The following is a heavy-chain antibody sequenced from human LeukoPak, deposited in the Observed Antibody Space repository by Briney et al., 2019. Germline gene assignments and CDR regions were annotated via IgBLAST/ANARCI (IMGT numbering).Heavy chain of an antibody. J-gene: IGHJ6*02. CDR3: AKATTYGSGSSHYYYYGMDV. Sequence: HPGGSLRLSCAASGFTFSSYAMSWVRQAPGKGLEWVSAISGSGGSTYYADSVKGRFTISRDNSKNSLYLQMNSLRTEDTALYYCAKATTYGSGSSHYYYYGMDVWGQGTTVTVSS. D-gene: IGHD3-10*01. CDR1: GFTFSSYA. CDR2: ISGSGGST. V-gene: IGHV3-23*01.